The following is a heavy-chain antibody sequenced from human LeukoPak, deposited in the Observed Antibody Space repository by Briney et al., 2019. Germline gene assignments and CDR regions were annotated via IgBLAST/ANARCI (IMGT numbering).Heavy chain of an antibody. J-gene: IGHJ4*02. Sequence: GGSLRLSCAASVITFSSYTMNWGRQAPGKGLQWISSISTGSGTIYYADSVKGRFTISRDNAKNSLYLQMNSLRAEDTAVYYCAKIATPATGDYWGQGTLVTVSS. V-gene: IGHV3-48*01. CDR3: AKIATPATGDY. CDR2: ISTGSGTI. D-gene: IGHD6-13*01. CDR1: VITFSSYT.